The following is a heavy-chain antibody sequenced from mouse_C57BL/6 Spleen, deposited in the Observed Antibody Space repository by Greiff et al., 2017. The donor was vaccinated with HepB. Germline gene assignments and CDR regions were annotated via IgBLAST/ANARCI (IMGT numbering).Heavy chain of an antibody. J-gene: IGHJ4*01. CDR1: GYSITSGYD. Sequence: EVMLVESGPGMVKPSQSLSLTCTVPGYSITSGYDWHWIRHFPGNKLAWMGYISYSGSTNYNPSLKSRISITHDTSKNHFFLKLNSVTTEDTATYYCARNNYYGSSYEAMDYWGQGTSVTVSS. CDR2: ISYSGST. D-gene: IGHD1-1*01. V-gene: IGHV3-1*01. CDR3: ARNNYYGSSYEAMDY.